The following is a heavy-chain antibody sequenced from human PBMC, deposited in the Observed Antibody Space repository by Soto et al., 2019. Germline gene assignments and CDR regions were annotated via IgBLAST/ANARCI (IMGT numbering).Heavy chain of an antibody. Sequence: QVQLLQSGAEVKKPGASVKVSCKAAGYTFIHYYIHGLRQAAGQGLEWMAIINPNGGSTNYAQTFRGRVTVTSHTSTTTGSMELNSLGSDDTGVYFCARSLLQGDFWGQGTMVTVSS. J-gene: IGHJ4*02. V-gene: IGHV1-46*01. CDR3: ARSLLQGDF. D-gene: IGHD2-21*01. CDR1: GYTFIHYY. CDR2: INPNGGST.